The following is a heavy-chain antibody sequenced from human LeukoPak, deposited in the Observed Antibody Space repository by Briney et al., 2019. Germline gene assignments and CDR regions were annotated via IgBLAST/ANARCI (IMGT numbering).Heavy chain of an antibody. Sequence: QPGGSLRLSCAASGFTFSSYAMSWVRQAPGKGLEWVSAISGSGGSTYYADSLKGRFTISRDNSKNTLYLQMNSLRAEDTAVYYCAKDWGITMVRGVIIPFDYWGQGTRVTVSS. CDR2: ISGSGGST. D-gene: IGHD3-10*01. CDR1: GFTFSSYA. J-gene: IGHJ4*02. CDR3: AKDWGITMVRGVIIPFDY. V-gene: IGHV3-23*01.